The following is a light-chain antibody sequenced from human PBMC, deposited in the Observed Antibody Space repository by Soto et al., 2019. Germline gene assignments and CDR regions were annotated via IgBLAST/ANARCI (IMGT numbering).Light chain of an antibody. CDR2: DAS. Sequence: EIVMTQSPATLSVSPGERATLSCRASQSVSSFLAWYQQKPGQAPRLLIYDASNRATGIPARFSGSGSGTDFTLTIDNLEPEDFAIYYCQQRSNWPPITFGQGTRLEIK. J-gene: IGKJ5*01. V-gene: IGKV3-11*01. CDR3: QQRSNWPPIT. CDR1: QSVSSF.